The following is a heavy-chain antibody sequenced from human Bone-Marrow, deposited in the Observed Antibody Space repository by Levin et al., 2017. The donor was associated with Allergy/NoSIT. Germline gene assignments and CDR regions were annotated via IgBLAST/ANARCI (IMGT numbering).Heavy chain of an antibody. CDR2: VTGSGDTE. V-gene: IGHV3-23*01. CDR1: GFTFANYG. CDR3: AQSNYGERV. J-gene: IGHJ6*02. D-gene: IGHD4-17*01. Sequence: GGSLRLSCAASGFTFANYGMTWVRQAPGKGLEWISFVTGSGDTEYYAGSVKGRFTIFRDNSKNMVYLQMNSLRDDDTGVYYCAQSNYGERVWGQGTTVTVSS.